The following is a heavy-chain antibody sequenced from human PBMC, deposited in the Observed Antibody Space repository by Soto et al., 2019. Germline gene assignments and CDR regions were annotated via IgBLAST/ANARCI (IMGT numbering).Heavy chain of an antibody. V-gene: IGHV1-69*06. CDR3: ATTPAMFREYAYYSYGMDV. CDR1: GGTFSSYA. J-gene: IGHJ6*02. Sequence: SVKVSCKASGGTFSSYAISWVRQAPGQGLEWMGGIIPIFGTANYAQKFQGRVTITADKSTSTAYMELSSLRSEDTAVYYCATTPAMFREYAYYSYGMDVRGQGTTVTVSS. CDR2: IIPIFGTA. D-gene: IGHD3-10*01.